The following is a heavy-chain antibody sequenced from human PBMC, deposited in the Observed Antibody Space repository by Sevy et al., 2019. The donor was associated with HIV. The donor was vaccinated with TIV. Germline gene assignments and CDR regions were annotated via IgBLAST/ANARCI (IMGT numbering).Heavy chain of an antibody. CDR3: AQGYYFTY. V-gene: IGHV1-8*01. Sequence: ASVKVSCKASRSTFVSNDINWLRQAPRQGLEWVGWMRPNSGEVGYAQKFQGRVTMTMNTSITTAYMELGRLSFDDTAVYYCAQGYYFTYWGQGTVVTVSS. J-gene: IGHJ4*02. CDR2: MRPNSGEV. CDR1: RSTFVSND. D-gene: IGHD3-22*01.